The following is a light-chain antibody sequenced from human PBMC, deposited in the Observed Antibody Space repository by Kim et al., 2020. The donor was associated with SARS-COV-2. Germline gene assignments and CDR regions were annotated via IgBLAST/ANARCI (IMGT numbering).Light chain of an antibody. CDR3: QSRDSGGKVV. CDR1: SLRSYY. V-gene: IGLV3-19*01. J-gene: IGLJ2*01. Sequence: SSELTQDPVVSVALGQTVRITCQGDSLRSYYATWYQQKPTQAPVLVIYGRNNRPSGIPDRFSGSASGDTASLTISGTQAEDEADFYCQSRDSGGKVVFGGGTRLTVL. CDR2: GRN.